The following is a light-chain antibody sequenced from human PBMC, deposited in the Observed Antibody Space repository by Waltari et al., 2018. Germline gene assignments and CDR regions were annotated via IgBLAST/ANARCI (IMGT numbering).Light chain of an antibody. V-gene: IGLV2-11*01. J-gene: IGLJ2*01. CDR2: DVS. CDR1: SSHVGGFNY. Sequence: QSALTQPRPVAGSPGQSVTISCTGTSSHVGGFNYVPWYQQHPGKAPKLMIYDVSKRPSGVPDRFSGSKSGNTASLTISGLQTEDEADYYCCSFAGSHTYVVFGGGTKLTVL. CDR3: CSFAGSHTYVV.